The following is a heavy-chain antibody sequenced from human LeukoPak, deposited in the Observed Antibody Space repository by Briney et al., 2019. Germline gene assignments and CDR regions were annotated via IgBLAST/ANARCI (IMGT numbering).Heavy chain of an antibody. J-gene: IGHJ4*02. Sequence: PGGSLRLSCAASGFIFDDFAMHWVRQSPGKGLEWVSGISWKSGSIGYADSVKGRFTISRDNAKNSLYLQMNSLRAEDTALYYCAKDISLATAGLFDSWGQGTLVTVSS. V-gene: IGHV3-9*01. D-gene: IGHD6-13*01. CDR1: GFIFDDFA. CDR3: AKDISLATAGLFDS. CDR2: ISWKSGSI.